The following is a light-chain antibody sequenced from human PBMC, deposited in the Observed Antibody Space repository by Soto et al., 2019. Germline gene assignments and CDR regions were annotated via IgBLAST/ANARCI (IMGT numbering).Light chain of an antibody. V-gene: IGKV3-15*01. CDR3: QQERNWTPCT. CDR1: QSVSSN. CDR2: GAS. Sequence: DIGMTQSPATLSVSPGERVTLSCRASQSVSSNLAWYQQIPGQAPRLLIYGASTRAAGIPAKFSGSGSGIEFNHTSSSLQSEDVAVNYCQQERNWTPCTSGQGTKVDIK. J-gene: IGKJ1*01.